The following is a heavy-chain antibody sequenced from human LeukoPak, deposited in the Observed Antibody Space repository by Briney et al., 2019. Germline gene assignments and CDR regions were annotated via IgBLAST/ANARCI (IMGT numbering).Heavy chain of an antibody. CDR2: IIPIFGTA. Sequence: ASVKVSCKASGGTFSSYAISWVRQAPGQGLEWMGGIIPIFGTANYAQKFQGRVTITADKSTSTAYMELSSLRSEDTAVYYCARAVDCYGPWGVDYWGQGTLVTVSS. J-gene: IGHJ4*02. CDR1: GGTFSSYA. V-gene: IGHV1-69*06. CDR3: ARAVDCYGPWGVDY. D-gene: IGHD2-21*02.